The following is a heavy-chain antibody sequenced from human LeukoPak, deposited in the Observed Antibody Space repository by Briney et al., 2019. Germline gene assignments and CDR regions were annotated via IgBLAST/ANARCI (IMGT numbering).Heavy chain of an antibody. D-gene: IGHD6-13*01. V-gene: IGHV4-38-2*02. Sequence: ASETLSLTCTVSGYSISSGNYWDWIRQPPGKGLEWIGSIYHSGSTYYNPSLKSRVTISVDTSKNQFSLKLSSVTAADTAVYYCARVSSNNWYNERGAFDIWGQGTMVTVSS. CDR3: ARVSSNNWYNERGAFDI. CDR2: IYHSGST. CDR1: GYSISSGNY. J-gene: IGHJ3*02.